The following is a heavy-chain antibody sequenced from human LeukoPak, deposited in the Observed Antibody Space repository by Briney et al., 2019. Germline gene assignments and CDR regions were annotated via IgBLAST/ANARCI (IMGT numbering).Heavy chain of an antibody. CDR3: TRGETRGPTPGFDP. CDR1: GFTFSSYE. CDR2: ISSSGSTI. J-gene: IGHJ5*02. D-gene: IGHD6-25*01. V-gene: IGHV3-48*03. Sequence: GGSLRLSCAASGFTFSSYEMNWVRQAPGKGREWVSYISSSGSTIYYADSVKGRFTISRDNAKSSVFLQMNSLRAEDTAVYFCTRGETRGPTPGFDPWGQGTLVTVSS.